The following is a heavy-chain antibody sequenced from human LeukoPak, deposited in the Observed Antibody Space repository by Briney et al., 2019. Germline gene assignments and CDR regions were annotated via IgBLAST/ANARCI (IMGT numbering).Heavy chain of an antibody. CDR2: ISSSGSTT. D-gene: IGHD4-23*01. J-gene: IGHJ4*02. V-gene: IGHV3-48*03. CDR3: AKSLYGGLYYFDY. CDR1: GFTFSSYE. Sequence: GGSLRLSCAASGFTFSSYEMNWVRQAPGKGLEWVSYISSSGSTTYYADSVKGRFTISRDNAKNSLYLQMDSLRAEDTAVYYCAKSLYGGLYYFDYWGQGALVTVSS.